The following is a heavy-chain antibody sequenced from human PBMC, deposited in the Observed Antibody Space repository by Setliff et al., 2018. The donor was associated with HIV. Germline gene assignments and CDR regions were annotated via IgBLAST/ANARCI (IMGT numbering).Heavy chain of an antibody. D-gene: IGHD5-12*01. Sequence: GGSLRLSCVASGFTFSSFAMHWVRQAPGKGLEWVSYITPGSTTLYYADSVRGRFTISRDDAKGSVFLQMNSLRTEDTAVYFCSRWPFDYWGSGTLVTVS. CDR1: GFTFSSFA. CDR2: ITPGSTTL. J-gene: IGHJ4*02. V-gene: IGHV3-48*01. CDR3: SRWPFDY.